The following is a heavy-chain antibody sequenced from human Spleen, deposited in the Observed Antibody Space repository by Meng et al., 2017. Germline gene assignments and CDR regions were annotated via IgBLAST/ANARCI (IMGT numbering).Heavy chain of an antibody. J-gene: IGHJ4*02. D-gene: IGHD4-11*01. CDR2: INHSGST. CDR1: GGSISSSHW. CDR3: ARGPTTMAHDFDY. Sequence: VRLPDAGPGLVKPSQTLYLTCAVSGGSISSSHWCGWVRQPPGKGLEWIGEINHSGSTNYNPSLESRATISVDTSQNNLSLKLSSVTAADSAVYYCARGPTTMAHDFDYWGQGTLVTVSS. V-gene: IGHV4-4*02.